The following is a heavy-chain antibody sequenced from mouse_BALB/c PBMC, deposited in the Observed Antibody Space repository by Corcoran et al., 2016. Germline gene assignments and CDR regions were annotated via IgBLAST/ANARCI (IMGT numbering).Heavy chain of an antibody. Sequence: LVKTGAAVKISCKASGYSVTGYYKNWVKQSQGKRLEWSGYISCYNGAIRYNQKYKDKATFTVDTSSSTSYMQFNSLTSEDSAVYYCASVGVGYFFPFAYWGQGTLVTVSS. D-gene: IGHD2-3*01. CDR3: ASVGVGYFFPFAY. CDR2: ISCYNGAI. V-gene: IGHV1S34*01. J-gene: IGHJ3*01. CDR1: GYSVTGYY.